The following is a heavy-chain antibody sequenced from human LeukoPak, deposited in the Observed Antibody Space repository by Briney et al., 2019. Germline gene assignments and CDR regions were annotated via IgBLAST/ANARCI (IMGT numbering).Heavy chain of an antibody. Sequence: PGGTLKLSCAASGFTFSSYGMNWVRQAPGKGLEWVSAISGSGGSTYYADSVKGRFTISRDNSKNTLYLQMNSLRAEDTAVYYCAISLMITFGGVIVNYDAFDIWGQGTMVTVSS. V-gene: IGHV3-23*01. CDR2: ISGSGGST. D-gene: IGHD3-16*02. J-gene: IGHJ3*02. CDR3: AISLMITFGGVIVNYDAFDI. CDR1: GFTFSSYG.